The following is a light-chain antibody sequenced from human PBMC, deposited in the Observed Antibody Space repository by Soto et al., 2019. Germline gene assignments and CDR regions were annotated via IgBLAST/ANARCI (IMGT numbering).Light chain of an antibody. V-gene: IGKV1-39*01. CDR3: QQSYITPPT. CDR2: AAS. CDR1: QSISNY. J-gene: IGKJ3*01. Sequence: DIQMTQSPSSLSASVGDRVTITCRASQSISNYLNWYQQKPGKAPKLLIYAASSLQSGVLSRFSGGGSGTDFTLTITSLQPEDFATYSCQQSYITPPTFGPGTKVDIK.